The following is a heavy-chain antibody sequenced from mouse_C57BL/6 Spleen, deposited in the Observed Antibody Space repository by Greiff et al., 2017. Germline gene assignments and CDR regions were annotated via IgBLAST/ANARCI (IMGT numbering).Heavy chain of an antibody. J-gene: IGHJ2*01. CDR3: ALYYVGFDY. D-gene: IGHD2-1*01. CDR2: IDPENGDT. CDR1: GFNIKDDY. Sequence: VQLQQSGAELVRPGASVKLSCTASGFNIKDDYMHWVKQRPEQGLEWIGWIDPENGDTEYAPKFQGKATITADTSSNTAYLQLSSLTSEDTAVYYCALYYVGFDYWGQGTTLTVSS. V-gene: IGHV14-4*01.